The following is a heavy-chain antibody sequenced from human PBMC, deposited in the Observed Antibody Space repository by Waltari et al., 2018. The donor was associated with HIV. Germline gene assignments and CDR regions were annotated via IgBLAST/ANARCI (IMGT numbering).Heavy chain of an antibody. V-gene: IGHV3-7*01. Sequence: VDSGGALVQPGGSLKISCAASGFTFSSFWMTWVRQAPGRGPEWVANVKYDNSEMFYADSVRGRFTIFRDNSKKLVFLQMHNLTTDDSATYLCARSSSGHFDYWGQGTVVTVSS. CDR1: GFTFSSFW. CDR2: VKYDNSEM. J-gene: IGHJ4*02. CDR3: ARSSSGHFDY. D-gene: IGHD3-22*01.